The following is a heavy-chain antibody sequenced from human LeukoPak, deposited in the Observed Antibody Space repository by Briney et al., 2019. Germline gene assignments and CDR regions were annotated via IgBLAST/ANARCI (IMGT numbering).Heavy chain of an antibody. CDR2: ISWNSANV. Sequence: PGGSLRLSCAASGFSFDDYVMHWVRQVPGRGLEWVSGISWNSANVGYADSVKGRFTISRDNAKNSLYLQMNSLRVEDTALYYCEKDIRSGFYSGGCFDPWGQGTPVTVSS. V-gene: IGHV3-9*01. CDR3: EKDIRSGFYSGGCFDP. CDR1: GFSFDDYV. D-gene: IGHD1-26*01. J-gene: IGHJ5*02.